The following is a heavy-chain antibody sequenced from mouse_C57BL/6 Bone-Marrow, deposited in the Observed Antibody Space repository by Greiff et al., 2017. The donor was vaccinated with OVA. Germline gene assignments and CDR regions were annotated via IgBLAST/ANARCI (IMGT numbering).Heavy chain of an antibody. J-gene: IGHJ3*01. CDR2: ISSGSSTI. Sequence: DVQLVESGGGLVKPGGSLKLSCAASGFTFSDYGMHWVRQAPEKGLEWVAYISSGSSTIYYAATVKGRFTISRDNAKNTLFLQMTSLRSEDTAMYYCARLRFAYWGQGALVTVAA. CDR3: ARLRFAY. CDR1: GFTFSDYG. V-gene: IGHV5-17*01.